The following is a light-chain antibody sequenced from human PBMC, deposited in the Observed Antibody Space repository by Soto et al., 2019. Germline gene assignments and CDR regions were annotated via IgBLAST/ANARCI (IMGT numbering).Light chain of an antibody. V-gene: IGKV3-11*01. CDR3: QQRSNWPLT. J-gene: IGKJ4*01. CDR2: DAS. Sequence: EIVLTQSPATLSLSPGERATLSCRASQRVSSYLAWYQQKPGQAPRLLIYDASNRATGIPARFSGSGSGTDSTLTISSLEPEDFAVYYCQQRSNWPLTFGGGTKV. CDR1: QRVSSY.